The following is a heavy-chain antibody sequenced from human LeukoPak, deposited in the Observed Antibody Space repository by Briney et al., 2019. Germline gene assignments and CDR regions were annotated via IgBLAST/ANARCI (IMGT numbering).Heavy chain of an antibody. J-gene: IGHJ4*02. V-gene: IGHV4-61*01. Sequence: PSETLSLTCTVSGDSISSGSYYWSWIRQPPGKGLEWIGYVYATGTTNYNPSLKTRATISIDTSKNQLSLTLTSVTAADTAVYYCARVGSGGAWFDFWGQGTLVSVSS. CDR2: VYATGTT. D-gene: IGHD6-19*01. CDR1: GDSISSGSYY. CDR3: ARVGSGGAWFDF.